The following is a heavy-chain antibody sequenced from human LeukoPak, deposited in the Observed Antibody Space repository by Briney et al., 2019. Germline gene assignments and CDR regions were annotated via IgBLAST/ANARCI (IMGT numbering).Heavy chain of an antibody. CDR2: ISGSGGST. CDR3: AKRIVGAHRYFAY. D-gene: IGHD1-26*01. V-gene: IGHV3-23*01. J-gene: IGHJ4*02. Sequence: GGSLRLSCAASGFPFSSYSMNWVRQAPGKGLEWVSAISGSGGSTYYADSVKGRFTISRDNSKNTLYLQMNSLTAEDTAVYYCAKRIVGAHRYFAYWGQGTLVTVSS. CDR1: GFPFSSYS.